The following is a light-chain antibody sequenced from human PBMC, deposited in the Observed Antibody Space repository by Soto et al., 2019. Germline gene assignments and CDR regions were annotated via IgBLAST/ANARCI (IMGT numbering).Light chain of an antibody. CDR2: GAS. V-gene: IGKV3-15*01. Sequence: EIVMTQSPATLSVSPGERATLSCRASQSVSSNLAWYQQNPGQAPRLLIYGASTRATGIPARFSGSGSGTEFTLTISSLQSEDFAVYYCQQYNNWPQTCGQGTKVEIK. CDR1: QSVSSN. CDR3: QQYNNWPQT. J-gene: IGKJ1*01.